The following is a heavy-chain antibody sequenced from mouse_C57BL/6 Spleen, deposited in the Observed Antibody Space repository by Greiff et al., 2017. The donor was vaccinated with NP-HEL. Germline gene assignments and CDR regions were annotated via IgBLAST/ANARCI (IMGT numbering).Heavy chain of an antibody. Sequence: EVKLQESGEGLVKPGGSLKLSCAASGFTFSSYAMSWVRQTPEKRLEWVAYISSGGDYIYYADTVKGRFTISRDNARNTLYLQMSSLKSEDTAMYYCTREDGYWYFDVWGTGTTVTVSS. CDR2: ISSGGDYI. J-gene: IGHJ1*03. V-gene: IGHV5-9-1*02. CDR1: GFTFSSYA. CDR3: TREDGYWYFDV. D-gene: IGHD2-3*01.